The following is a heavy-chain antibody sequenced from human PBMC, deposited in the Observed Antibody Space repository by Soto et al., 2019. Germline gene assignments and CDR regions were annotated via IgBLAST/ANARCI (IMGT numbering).Heavy chain of an antibody. J-gene: IGHJ4*02. CDR2: IYYSGST. CDR1: GGSISSSSYY. V-gene: IGHV4-39*01. D-gene: IGHD6-13*01. CDR3: ARHIAIAAAESTATQPIDY. Sequence: QLQLQESGPGLVKPSETLSLTCTVSGGSISSSSYYWGWIRQPPGKGLEWIGSIYYSGSTYYNPSLKSRVTISVDTSKNQFSLKLSSVTAADTAVYYCARHIAIAAAESTATQPIDYWGQGTLVTVSS.